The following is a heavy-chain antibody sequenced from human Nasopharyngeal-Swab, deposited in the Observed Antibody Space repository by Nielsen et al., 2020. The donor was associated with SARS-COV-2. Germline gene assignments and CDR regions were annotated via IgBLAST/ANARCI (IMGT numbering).Heavy chain of an antibody. D-gene: IGHD3-3*01. Sequence: ASVQVSCKASGYTFTGYYMHRVRQAPGQGREWMGWINPNSGGTNYAQKLQGWVTMTRDTSISTAYMELSRLRSDDTAVYYCARDLDYDFPYGMAVWGQGTTVTVSS. CDR2: INPNSGGT. CDR3: ARDLDYDFPYGMAV. J-gene: IGHJ6*02. V-gene: IGHV1-2*04. CDR1: GYTFTGYY.